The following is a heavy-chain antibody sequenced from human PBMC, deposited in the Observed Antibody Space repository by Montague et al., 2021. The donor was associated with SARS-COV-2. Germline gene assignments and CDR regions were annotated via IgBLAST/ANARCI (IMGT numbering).Heavy chain of an antibody. V-gene: IGHV4-4*07. CDR1: GGSISSYY. Sequence: ETLSLTCTVSGGSISSYYWSWIRQPAGKGLEWIGRIYTSGSTNYNPSLKSRVAMSVDTSKNQFSLKLSSVTAADTAVYYCAREGGITIFGVVIGSPYYYYMDVWGKGTTVTVSS. CDR2: IYTSGST. J-gene: IGHJ6*03. D-gene: IGHD3-3*01. CDR3: AREGGITIFGVVIGSPYYYYMDV.